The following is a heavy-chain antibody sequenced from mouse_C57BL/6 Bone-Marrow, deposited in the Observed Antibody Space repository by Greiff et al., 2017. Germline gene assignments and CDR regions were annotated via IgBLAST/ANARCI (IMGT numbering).Heavy chain of an antibody. J-gene: IGHJ3*01. V-gene: IGHV7-3*01. CDR2: IRNKANGYTT. D-gene: IGHD2-2*01. CDR1: GFTFTDYY. Sequence: EVQVVESGGGLVQPGGSLSLSCAASGFTFTDYYMSWVRQPPGKALEWLGFIRNKANGYTTEYSVSVKGRFTISRDNSQSILYLQMNGLRAEDSATYYCARYEGYEFADWGQGTLVTVSA. CDR3: ARYEGYEFAD.